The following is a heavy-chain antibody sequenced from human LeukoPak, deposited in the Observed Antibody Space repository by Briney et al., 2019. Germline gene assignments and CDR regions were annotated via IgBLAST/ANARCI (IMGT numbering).Heavy chain of an antibody. CDR2: ISGSGGST. V-gene: IGHV3-23*01. D-gene: IGHD2-2*01. CDR3: AKDRYSSTTCSPDY. J-gene: IGHJ4*02. Sequence: GGSLRLSCTASGFTFSTYSMNWVRQAPGKGLEWVSGISGSGGSTYYADSVKGHFTISRDNSKNTLYVQLNSLRAEDTAVYYCAKDRYSSTTCSPDYWGQGTLVTVSS. CDR1: GFTFSTYS.